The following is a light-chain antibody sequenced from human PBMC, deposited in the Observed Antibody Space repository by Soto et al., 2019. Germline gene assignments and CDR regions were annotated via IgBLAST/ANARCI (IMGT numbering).Light chain of an antibody. J-gene: IGKJ1*01. Sequence: EVVLTQSPGTLSLSPGERATLSCRASQSVSSNLAWHQQKPGQAPRLLIYGASTRATGVPARFSGIGSGTEFTLTITSLQSEDFAVYYCQQYNQWPPWTFGQGTKVDI. V-gene: IGKV3-15*01. CDR2: GAS. CDR3: QQYNQWPPWT. CDR1: QSVSSN.